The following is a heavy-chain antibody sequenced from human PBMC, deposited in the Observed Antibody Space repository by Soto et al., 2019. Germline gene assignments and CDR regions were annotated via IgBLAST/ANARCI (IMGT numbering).Heavy chain of an antibody. J-gene: IGHJ5*02. CDR1: GGSFSGYF. CDR3: AKRSQDYAAWFDP. Sequence: SETLSLTCAVYGGSFSGYFWSWIRQPPGKGLEWIGEINHSGSTNYNPSLKSRVTISVDTSKNQFSLHLSSVTAADTAVYYCAKRSQDYAAWFDPRGQGTLVTVSS. V-gene: IGHV4-34*01. CDR2: INHSGST. D-gene: IGHD3-16*01.